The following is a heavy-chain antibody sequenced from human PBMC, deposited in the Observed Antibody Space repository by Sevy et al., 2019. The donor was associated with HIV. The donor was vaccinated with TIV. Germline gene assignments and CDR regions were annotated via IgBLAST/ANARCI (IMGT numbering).Heavy chain of an antibody. CDR3: HGDYDSSQLASYYYYGMDV. Sequence: GGSLRLSCAASGFMFSSYAMSWVRQAPGKGLEWVSTIRGGGGSTYYADSVKVRLTISRDNSKNTLYLQMNSLRAEDTAVYYCHGDYDSSQLASYYYYGMDVWGQGTTVTVSS. J-gene: IGHJ6*02. CDR1: GFMFSSYA. V-gene: IGHV3-23*01. CDR2: IRGGGGST. D-gene: IGHD3-22*01.